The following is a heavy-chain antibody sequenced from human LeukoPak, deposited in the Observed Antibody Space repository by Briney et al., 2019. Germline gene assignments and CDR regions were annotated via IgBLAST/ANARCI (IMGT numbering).Heavy chain of an antibody. CDR1: GGSINNGDYY. Sequence: SETLSLTCSVSGGSINNGDYYWSWIRQPPGKGLEWIGEINHSGSTNYNPSLKSRVTISVDTSKNQFSLKLSSVTAADTAVYFCARGISLTMIIDWGQGTLVTVSS. D-gene: IGHD3-22*01. J-gene: IGHJ4*02. CDR2: INHSGST. CDR3: ARGISLTMIID. V-gene: IGHV4-61*08.